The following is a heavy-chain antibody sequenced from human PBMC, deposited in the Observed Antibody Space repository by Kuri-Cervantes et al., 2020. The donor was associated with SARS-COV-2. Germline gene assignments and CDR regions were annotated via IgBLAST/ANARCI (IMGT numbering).Heavy chain of an antibody. J-gene: IGHJ4*02. CDR1: GGTFSSYA. D-gene: IGHD2-2*01. CDR3: ARGRPADY. Sequence: SVKVSCKASGGTFSSYAISWVRQAPGQGLEWMGGIIPIFGTANYAQKFQGRVTITTDESTSTAYMELSRLRSDDTAVYFCARGRPADYWVQGTLVTVSS. V-gene: IGHV1-69*05. CDR2: IIPIFGTA.